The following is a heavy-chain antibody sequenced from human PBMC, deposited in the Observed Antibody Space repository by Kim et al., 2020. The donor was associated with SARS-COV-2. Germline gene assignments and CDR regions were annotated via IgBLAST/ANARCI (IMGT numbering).Heavy chain of an antibody. J-gene: IGHJ4*02. V-gene: IGHV4-61*02. D-gene: IGHD1-26*01. Sequence: SETLSLTCTVSGGSISSGSYYWSWIRQPAGKGLEWIGRIYTSGSTNYNPSLKSRVTISVDTSKNQFSLKLSSVTAADTAVYYCARERYSGSYDYWGQGTLVTVSS. CDR2: IYTSGST. CDR3: ARERYSGSYDY. CDR1: GGSISSGSYY.